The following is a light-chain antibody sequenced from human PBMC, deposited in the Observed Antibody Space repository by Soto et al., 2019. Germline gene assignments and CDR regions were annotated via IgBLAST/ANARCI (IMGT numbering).Light chain of an antibody. CDR2: SNN. J-gene: IGLJ2*01. CDR3: AAWDDSLNGWV. V-gene: IGLV1-44*01. CDR1: SSNIGSNT. Sequence: QPVLTQPPSASGTPGQRVTISCSGSSSNIGSNTVNWYQHLPGTAPKLLIHSNNQRPSGVPDRFSGSKSGTSTSLAISGLQSEDEADYYCAAWDDSLNGWVFGGGTKLTVL.